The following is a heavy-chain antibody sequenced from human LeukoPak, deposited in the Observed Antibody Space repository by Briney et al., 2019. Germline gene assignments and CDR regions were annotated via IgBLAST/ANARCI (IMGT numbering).Heavy chain of an antibody. CDR2: ISGSGGSP. CDR3: AKAPYYYDSSGYSH. J-gene: IGHJ4*02. Sequence: PGGSLRLSCAASGFTFAYFGTNWGRQAPRKGLERVSAISGSGGSPYYADSVKVRSTISRHNAKNTLYLQMNSRRAEDRAVYYCAKAPYYYDSSGYSHWGQGTLVTVSS. V-gene: IGHV3-23*01. D-gene: IGHD3-22*01. CDR1: GFTFAYFG.